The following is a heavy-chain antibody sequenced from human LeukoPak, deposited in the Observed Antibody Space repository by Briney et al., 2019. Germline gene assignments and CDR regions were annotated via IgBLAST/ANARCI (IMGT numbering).Heavy chain of an antibody. V-gene: IGHV4-59*01. J-gene: IGHJ3*02. CDR1: GGSISSYY. CDR2: IYYSGST. CDR3: ARVMGDYYDSSGYYRRSDVFDI. Sequence: SETLSLTCTVSGGSISSYYWSWIRQPPGKGLEWIGYIYYSGSTNYNPSLKSRVTISVDTSKNQFSLKLSSVTAADTAVYYCARVMGDYYDSSGYYRRSDVFDIWGQGTMLTVSS. D-gene: IGHD3-22*01.